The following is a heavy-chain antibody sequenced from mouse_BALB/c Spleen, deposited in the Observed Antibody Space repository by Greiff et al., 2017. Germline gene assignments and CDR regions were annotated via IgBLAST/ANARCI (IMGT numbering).Heavy chain of an antibody. CDR3: ARGNYGSSSYAMDY. J-gene: IGHJ4*01. V-gene: IGHV1-80*01. CDR2: IYPGDGDT. Sequence: VHLVESGAELVRPGSSVKISCKASGYAFSSYWMNWVKQRPGQGLEWIGQIYPGDGDTNYNGKFKGKATLTADKSSSTAYMQLSSLTSEDSAVYFCARGNYGSSSYAMDYWGQGTSVTVSS. CDR1: GYAFSSYW. D-gene: IGHD1-1*01.